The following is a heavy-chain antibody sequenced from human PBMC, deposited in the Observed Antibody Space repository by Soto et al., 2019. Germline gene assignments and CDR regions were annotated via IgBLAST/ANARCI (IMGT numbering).Heavy chain of an antibody. D-gene: IGHD3-10*01. CDR3: VGGQYYFDY. Sequence: QVQLVESGGGVVQPGRSLRLSCAASGFPFTTYGMHWVREGPGKGLEWVAVISYDGSNKFYADSVKGRFTISRDNSKNTLYLQMNSLRPEDMALYYCVGGQYYFDYRGQGTLVIVSS. V-gene: IGHV3-30*03. CDR2: ISYDGSNK. J-gene: IGHJ4*02. CDR1: GFPFTTYG.